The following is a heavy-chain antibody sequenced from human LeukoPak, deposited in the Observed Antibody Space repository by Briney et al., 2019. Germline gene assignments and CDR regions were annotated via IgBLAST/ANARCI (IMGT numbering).Heavy chain of an antibody. D-gene: IGHD3-10*01. Sequence: ASVKVSCKASGYTFTSYGISWVRQAPGQGLEWMGWISAYNGNTNYAQKLQGRVTMTRDMSTSTVYMELSSLRSEDTAVYYCARAGYYGSGSFYDYWGQGTLVTVSS. V-gene: IGHV1-18*01. CDR3: ARAGYYGSGSFYDY. J-gene: IGHJ4*02. CDR2: ISAYNGNT. CDR1: GYTFTSYG.